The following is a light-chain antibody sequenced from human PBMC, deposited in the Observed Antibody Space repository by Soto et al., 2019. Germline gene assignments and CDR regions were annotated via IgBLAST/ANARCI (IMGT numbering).Light chain of an antibody. V-gene: IGKV3-15*01. CDR1: ESVTSS. Sequence: EIVMTQSPATLSVSPGDRATLSCRASESVTSSLAWYQQKPGQPPRLLSYASSTRATDVPARFSGGGSETEFTLTISSLQSEDFAVYCCQQYNIWPRWTFGQGTKVDIK. J-gene: IGKJ1*01. CDR3: QQYNIWPRWT. CDR2: ASS.